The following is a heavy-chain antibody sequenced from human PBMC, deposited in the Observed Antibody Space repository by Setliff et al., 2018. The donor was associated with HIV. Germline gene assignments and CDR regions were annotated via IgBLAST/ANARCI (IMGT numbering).Heavy chain of an antibody. Sequence: SVKVSCKASGGTFSSYGISWVRQAPGQGLEWMGGIIPMFGTGFYAQKFRDRVTITTDENRSTAYMELNSLRPEDTAVYYCALPYCSGGNCWSSASLPPAGWFDPWGQGTLVTVSS. D-gene: IGHD2-15*01. CDR3: ALPYCSGGNCWSSASLPPAGWFDP. CDR1: GGTFSSYG. V-gene: IGHV1-69*05. J-gene: IGHJ5*02. CDR2: IIPMFGTG.